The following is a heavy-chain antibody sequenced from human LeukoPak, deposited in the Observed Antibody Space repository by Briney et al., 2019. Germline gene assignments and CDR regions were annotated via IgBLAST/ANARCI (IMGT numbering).Heavy chain of an antibody. CDR1: GFTFSSYA. J-gene: IGHJ4*02. D-gene: IGHD2-2*01. Sequence: PGGSLRLSCAASGFTFSSYAMSWVRQIPGKGLEWVSALSGSDAGTYYADSVKGRFAMSRDNSKNTLYLQMNRLRAEDTAVYYWAKGSRGSCSSNYCYPSDYWGQGTLVTVSS. CDR2: LSGSDAGT. V-gene: IGHV3-23*01. CDR3: AKGSRGSCSSNYCYPSDY.